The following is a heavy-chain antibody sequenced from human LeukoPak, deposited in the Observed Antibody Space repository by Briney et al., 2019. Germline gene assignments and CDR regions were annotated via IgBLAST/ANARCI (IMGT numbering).Heavy chain of an antibody. V-gene: IGHV3-33*01. Sequence: GGPLAPPFARSGFPSSTKAWTWVGQAPAKGLEGVEVLWYVGSNKYYADSVKGRFTISRDNSKNTLYLQMNSLRAEDTAVYYCARDINYYGSGSYLFLNDWGQGTLVTVSS. D-gene: IGHD3-10*01. CDR2: LWYVGSNK. CDR1: GFPSSTKA. J-gene: IGHJ4*02. CDR3: ARDINYYGSGSYLFLND.